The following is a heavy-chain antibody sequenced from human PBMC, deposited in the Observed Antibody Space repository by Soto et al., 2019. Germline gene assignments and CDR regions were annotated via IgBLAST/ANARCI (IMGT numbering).Heavy chain of an antibody. CDR3: ARVRGVIARGTYWFDP. V-gene: IGHV4-59*13. CDR1: GGPISSYY. J-gene: IGHJ5*02. D-gene: IGHD3-10*01. CDR2: IYYSGST. Sequence: PSETLSLTCTVSGGPISSYYWSWIRQPPGKGLEWIGYIYYSGSTNYNPSLKSRVTISVDTSKNQFSLKLSSVTAADTAVYYCARVRGVIARGTYWFDPWGQGTLVTVSS.